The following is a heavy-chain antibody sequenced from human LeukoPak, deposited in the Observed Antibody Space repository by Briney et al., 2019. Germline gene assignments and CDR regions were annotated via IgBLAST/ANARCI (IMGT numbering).Heavy chain of an antibody. CDR1: GFSFSSYD. D-gene: IGHD3-16*01. V-gene: IGHV3-48*03. Sequence: GGSLRLSCAASGFSFSSYDMNWVRQAPGKGLEWVSYISSSGSAIYYADSVKGRFTISRDNAKKSLYLQMNSLRAEDTAVYYCARVGSYEDYWGQGTLVTVSS. CDR3: ARVGSYEDY. CDR2: ISSSGSAI. J-gene: IGHJ4*02.